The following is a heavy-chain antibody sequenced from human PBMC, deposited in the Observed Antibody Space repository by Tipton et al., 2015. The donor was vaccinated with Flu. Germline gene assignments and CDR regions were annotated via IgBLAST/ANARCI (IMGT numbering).Heavy chain of an antibody. CDR2: IRSKANSYAT. D-gene: IGHD3-22*01. CDR1: GFIFSGSA. Sequence: SLRLSCAASGFIFSGSAMHWVRQASGKGLEWVGQIRSKANSYATAYAASVKGRFIISRDESRNTAYLQMNSLKTEDTAVYYCTRPLSDSSGSKGDYWGQGTLVTVSS. V-gene: IGHV3-73*01. J-gene: IGHJ4*02. CDR3: TRPLSDSSGSKGDY.